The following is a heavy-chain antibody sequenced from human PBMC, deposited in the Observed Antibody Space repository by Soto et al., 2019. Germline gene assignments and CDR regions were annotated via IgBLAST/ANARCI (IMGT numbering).Heavy chain of an antibody. J-gene: IGHJ3*02. D-gene: IGHD3-22*01. CDR3: AKHYYDVSSGYYYSAFDI. Sequence: QVQLQESGPGLVKPSQTLSLTCNVSGGSVSSGGYYGSWIRQHPGKGLEWIGYIYYSGSTYYNPCLKSRVTIAVDTSKTQFSLKLSSVTAADTAVYYRAKHYYDVSSGYYYSAFDIWGQGTMVTVSS. V-gene: IGHV4-31*03. CDR1: GGSVSSGGYY. CDR2: IYYSGST.